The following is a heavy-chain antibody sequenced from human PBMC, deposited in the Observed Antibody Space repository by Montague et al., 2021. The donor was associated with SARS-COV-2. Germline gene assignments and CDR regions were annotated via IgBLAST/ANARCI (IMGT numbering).Heavy chain of an antibody. CDR1: GGSISSGSYY. CDR2: ISISGST. J-gene: IGHJ4*02. Sequence: TLSLTCTVSGGSISSGSYYWSWLRQPAGKGLDWIVRISISGSTNYNPSLKRRVTISVDTSKNQFSLKTSSVTAADTAVYYCARDIAGAGLFDYWGQGTLVTVSS. D-gene: IGHD6-19*01. V-gene: IGHV4-61*02. CDR3: ARDIAGAGLFDY.